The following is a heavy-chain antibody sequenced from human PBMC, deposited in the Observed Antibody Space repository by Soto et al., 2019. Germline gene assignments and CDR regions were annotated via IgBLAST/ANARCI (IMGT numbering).Heavy chain of an antibody. Sequence: PGGSLRLSCAASKFTFSNYYMTWVRQAPGKGLEWVANIKKDGSEKSYLDSVKGRFTISRDNAENSLYLQMNSLRAEDTAVYYCARFSSSWYGKIDYWGQGTLVTVSS. D-gene: IGHD6-13*01. CDR3: ARFSSSWYGKIDY. CDR1: KFTFSNYY. V-gene: IGHV3-7*01. J-gene: IGHJ4*02. CDR2: IKKDGSEK.